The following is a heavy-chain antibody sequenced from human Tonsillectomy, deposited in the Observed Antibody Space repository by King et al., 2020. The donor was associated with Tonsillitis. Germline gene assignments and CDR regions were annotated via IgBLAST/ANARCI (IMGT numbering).Heavy chain of an antibody. CDR2: VFRAGRT. V-gene: IGHV4-38-2*02. D-gene: IGHD6-19*01. J-gene: IGHJ4*02. CDR3: VREGAVPVNYLH. CDR1: DYSVTSGNN. Sequence: MQLQESRPGLVKPSETLSLTCSVSDYSVTSGNNWGWIRQSPGKALEWIGNVFRAGRTTYNPSLKSRVAISIDSANQFSLRMDSMTAADTAIYYCVREGAVPVNYLHWGQGILVTVSS.